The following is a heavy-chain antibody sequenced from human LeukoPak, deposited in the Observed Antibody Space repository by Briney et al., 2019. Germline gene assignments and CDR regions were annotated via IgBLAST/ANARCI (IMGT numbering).Heavy chain of an antibody. J-gene: IGHJ6*02. CDR2: INNDGSSA. CDR3: ARRGTGHGMDV. D-gene: IGHD1-1*01. CDR1: GFTFNNYW. Sequence: GGSLRLSRAASGFTFNNYWIHWVRQVPGKGLVWVSRINNDGSSASYVDSVKGRFTISRDNAKNTLFLQMNSLRAEDTAVYYCARRGTGHGMDVWGQGTTVIVSS. V-gene: IGHV3-74*01.